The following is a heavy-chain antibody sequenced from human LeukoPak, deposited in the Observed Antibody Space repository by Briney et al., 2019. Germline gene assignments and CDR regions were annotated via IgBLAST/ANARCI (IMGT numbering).Heavy chain of an antibody. D-gene: IGHD5-18*01. CDR3: ARLGYNYGFD. Sequence: ASVKVSCKASGYTFTSYDINWVRQATGQGLEWMGWINPNSGGTNFAQQFQGRVTMTRDTSISTAYMELSNLKSDDTAMYYCARLGYNYGFDWGQGTLVTVSS. V-gene: IGHV1-2*02. CDR2: INPNSGGT. J-gene: IGHJ4*02. CDR1: GYTFTSYD.